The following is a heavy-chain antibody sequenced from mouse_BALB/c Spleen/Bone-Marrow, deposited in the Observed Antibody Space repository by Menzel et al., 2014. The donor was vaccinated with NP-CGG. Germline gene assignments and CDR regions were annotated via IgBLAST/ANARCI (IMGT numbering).Heavy chain of an antibody. V-gene: IGHV5-4*02. CDR3: ARGGNYGAMDY. CDR2: ISDGGSYT. CDR1: GFTFSDYY. J-gene: IGHJ4*01. D-gene: IGHD2-1*01. Sequence: EVHLVESGGGLVKPGGSLKLSCAASGFTFSDYYMYWVRQTPEKRLEWVATISDGGSYTYYPDSVKGRFTISRDNAKNNLYLQMSSLKSEGTAMYYCARGGNYGAMDYWGQGASVTVSS.